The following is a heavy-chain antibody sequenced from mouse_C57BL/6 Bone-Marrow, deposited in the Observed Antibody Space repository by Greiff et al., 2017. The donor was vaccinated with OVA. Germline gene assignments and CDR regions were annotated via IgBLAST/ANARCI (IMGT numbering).Heavy chain of an antibody. J-gene: IGHJ2*01. CDR1: GYTFTSYW. V-gene: IGHV1-69*01. CDR2: IDPSDSYT. Sequence: QVQLKQPGAELVMPGASVKLSCKASGYTFTSYWMHWVKQRPGQGLEWIGEIDPSDSYTNYNQKFKGKSTLTVDKSSSTAYMQLSSLTSEDSAVYYCARWGDYADYWGQGTTLTVSS. CDR3: ARWGDYADY.